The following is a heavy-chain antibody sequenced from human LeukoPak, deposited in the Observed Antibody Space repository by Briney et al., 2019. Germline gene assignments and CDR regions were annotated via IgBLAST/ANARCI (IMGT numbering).Heavy chain of an antibody. CDR3: ARDQKVRLGSATDY. D-gene: IGHD6-25*01. J-gene: IGHJ4*02. Sequence: PGGSVRLSCAASGFTFSSYEMNWVRQAPGKGLEWVAVIWYDGSNKYYADSVKGRFTISRDNSKNTLYLQMNSLRAEDTAVYYCARDQKVRLGSATDYWGQGTLATVSS. CDR1: GFTFSSYE. CDR2: IWYDGSNK. V-gene: IGHV3-33*08.